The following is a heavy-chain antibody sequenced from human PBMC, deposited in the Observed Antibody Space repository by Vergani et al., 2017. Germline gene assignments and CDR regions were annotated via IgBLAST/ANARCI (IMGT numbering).Heavy chain of an antibody. V-gene: IGHV4-61*02. CDR3: ARALLFVTSGFDP. Sequence: QVQLQESGPGLVKPSQTLSLTCTVSGGSISSGSYYWSWIRQPAGKGLEWIGRIYTSGSTNYNPSLKSRVTISVDTSKNQFSRKLSSVTAADTAVYYCARALLFVTSGFDPWGQGTLVTVSS. CDR1: GGSISSGSYY. CDR2: IYTSGST. J-gene: IGHJ5*02. D-gene: IGHD2-21*01.